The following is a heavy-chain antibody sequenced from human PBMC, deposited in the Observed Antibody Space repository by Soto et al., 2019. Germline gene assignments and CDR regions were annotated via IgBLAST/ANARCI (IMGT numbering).Heavy chain of an antibody. Sequence: QVQLQESGPGLVKPSQTLSLTCTVSGGSISSGGYYWSWIRQHPGKGLEWIGYIYYSGSTYYNPSLKSRVTIPVDTSKNQFSLKLSSVTAADTAVYYCARTLTYYDFWSGYYTDYYMDVWGKGTTVTVSS. CDR3: ARTLTYYDFWSGYYTDYYMDV. V-gene: IGHV4-31*03. CDR1: GGSISSGGYY. CDR2: IYYSGST. J-gene: IGHJ6*03. D-gene: IGHD3-3*01.